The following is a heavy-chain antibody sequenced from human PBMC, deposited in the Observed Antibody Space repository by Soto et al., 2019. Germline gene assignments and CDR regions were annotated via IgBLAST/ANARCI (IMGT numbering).Heavy chain of an antibody. CDR3: ARRAPNSGYDFEASDI. J-gene: IGHJ3*02. D-gene: IGHD5-12*01. Sequence: GASVKVSCKASGGTFSSYAISWVRQAPGQGLEWMGGIVPIFGTANYAQKFQGRVTITADESTSTAYMELSSLRSEDTAVYYCARRAPNSGYDFEASDIWGQGTMVTVSS. CDR1: GGTFSSYA. CDR2: IVPIFGTA. V-gene: IGHV1-69*13.